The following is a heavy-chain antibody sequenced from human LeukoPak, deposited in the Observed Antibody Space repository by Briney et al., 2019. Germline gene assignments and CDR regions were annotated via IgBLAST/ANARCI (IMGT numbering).Heavy chain of an antibody. Sequence: PGGSLRLSCAASGIVFSNTAMNWARQSPGRGLEWISAISGGGERTFYADSVKGRFTISRDNSKNMAYLQMNSLRVDDTAIYYCGKDGGQYSSGPEFDPRGQGALVTVSS. CDR3: GKDGGQYSSGPEFDP. CDR1: GIVFSNTA. CDR2: ISGGGERT. V-gene: IGHV3-23*01. D-gene: IGHD3-22*01. J-gene: IGHJ5*02.